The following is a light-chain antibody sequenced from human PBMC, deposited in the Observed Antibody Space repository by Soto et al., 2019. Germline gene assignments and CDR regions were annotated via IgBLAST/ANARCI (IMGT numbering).Light chain of an antibody. Sequence: SQMSQSTSTLSASVGDRVTITCRAIQSVRSWLSCYQQKPGKAPKLLIYAASNLQSGVPSRFRGSRSGTEFTLTVSSLQPEDFATYYCLQDHDDSWTFGQGTKV. CDR1: QSVRSW. V-gene: IGKV1-6*01. J-gene: IGKJ1*01. CDR2: AAS. CDR3: LQDHDDSWT.